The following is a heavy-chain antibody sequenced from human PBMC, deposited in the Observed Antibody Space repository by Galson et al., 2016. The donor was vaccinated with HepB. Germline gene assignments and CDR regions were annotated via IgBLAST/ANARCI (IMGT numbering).Heavy chain of an antibody. J-gene: IGHJ4*02. V-gene: IGHV3-15*01. CDR1: GFPFKNAW. CDR2: IKSKVNGETT. CDR3: TTVSPYYGLGSSVDDY. D-gene: IGHD3-10*01. Sequence: SLRLSCAASGFPFKNAWMSWVRQTPGRGLEWLGRIKSKVNGETTDYATPVKDRFALSRDDSRDTVYLDMNSLKTEDTALYYFTTVSPYYGLGSSVDDYWGRGTLVTVSS.